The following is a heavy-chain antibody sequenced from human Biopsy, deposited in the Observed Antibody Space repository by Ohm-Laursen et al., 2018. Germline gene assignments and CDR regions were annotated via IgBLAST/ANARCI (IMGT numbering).Heavy chain of an antibody. Sequence: SLRLSCAASGFSVSSYDMNWVRQAPGKGLEWISYISETSSHIYDADSVRGRFTVARDIAKNSLYLQLNSLRVEDTAMYYCARDSSRRAREGGMDVWGQGNTVTGSS. CDR3: ARDSSRRAREGGMDV. V-gene: IGHV3-21*01. D-gene: IGHD6-6*01. J-gene: IGHJ6*02. CDR2: ISETSSHI. CDR1: GFSVSSYD.